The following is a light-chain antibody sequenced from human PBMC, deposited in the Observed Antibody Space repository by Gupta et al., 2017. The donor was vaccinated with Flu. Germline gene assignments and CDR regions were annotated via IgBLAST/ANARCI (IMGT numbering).Light chain of an antibody. CDR1: NLRDKY. CDR3: QAWDRPAAV. V-gene: IGLV3-1*01. J-gene: IGLJ2*01. CDR2: QGT. Sequence: SPGKTTSVTCSGENLRDKYVNWYQQKPGQSPVLVIYQGTKRPAGIPERFSGSSSGNTVTLTISGTQILDEAAYFCQAWDRPAAVFGGGTKLTVI.